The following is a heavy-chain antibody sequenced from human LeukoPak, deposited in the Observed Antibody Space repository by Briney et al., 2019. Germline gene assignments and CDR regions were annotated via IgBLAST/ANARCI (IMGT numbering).Heavy chain of an antibody. J-gene: IGHJ5*01. CDR1: GGSISNYY. V-gene: IGHV4-59*01. CDR3: ARVVVAAGSNWFDS. CDR2: VSYSGST. D-gene: IGHD2-15*01. Sequence: SETLSLTCTVSGGSISNYYWSWLRQPPGKGLEWIGYVSYSGSTNYNPSLKSRVTISVDTSKNQFSLKVSSVSAADTAVYYCARVVVAAGSNWFDSWGQGTLVTVSS.